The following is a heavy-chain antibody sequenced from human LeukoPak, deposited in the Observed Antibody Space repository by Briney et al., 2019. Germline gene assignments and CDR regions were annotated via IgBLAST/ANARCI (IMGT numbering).Heavy chain of an antibody. CDR2: IYYSGST. D-gene: IGHD5/OR15-5a*01. CDR1: GGSISSGGYY. CDR3: ARSSVVPYYFDY. V-gene: IGHV4-31*03. Sequence: PSQTLSLTCTVSGGSISSGGYYWSWIRQHPGKGLEWIGYIYYSGSTYYNPSLKSRVTISADTSKNQFSLKLSSVTAADTAVYYCARSSVVPYYFDYWGQGTLVTVSS. J-gene: IGHJ4*02.